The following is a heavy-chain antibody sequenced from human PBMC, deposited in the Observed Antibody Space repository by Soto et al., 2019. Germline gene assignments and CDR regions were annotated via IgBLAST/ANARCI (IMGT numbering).Heavy chain of an antibody. CDR2: INHSGST. Sequence: SETLSLTCAVCGGSFSGYYWSWIRQPPGKGLEWIGEINHSGSTNYNPSLKSRVTISVDTSKNQFSLKLSSVTAADTAVYYCARDGVVVVAATRSDYYYYYMDVWGKGTTVTVSS. CDR3: ARDGVVVVAATRSDYYYYYMDV. V-gene: IGHV4-34*01. D-gene: IGHD2-15*01. CDR1: GGSFSGYY. J-gene: IGHJ6*03.